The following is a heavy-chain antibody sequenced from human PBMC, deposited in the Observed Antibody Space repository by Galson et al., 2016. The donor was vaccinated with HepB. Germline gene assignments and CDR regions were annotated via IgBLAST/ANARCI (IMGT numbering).Heavy chain of an antibody. CDR3: VRDGVGATIFDV. J-gene: IGHJ4*02. V-gene: IGHV1-2*02. Sequence: SVKVSCKASGYTFSDFFMHWVRQAPGQGLEWLGWIKPNRGVASSAEKFLGRVSMTRDTSISTAYSELTRLRSDDPAMYYCVRDGVGATIFDVWGQGTLVTVSS. D-gene: IGHD1-26*01. CDR2: IKPNRGVA. CDR1: GYTFSDFF.